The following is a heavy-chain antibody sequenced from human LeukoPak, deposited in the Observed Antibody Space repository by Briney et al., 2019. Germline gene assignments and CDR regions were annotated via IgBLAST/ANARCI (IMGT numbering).Heavy chain of an antibody. J-gene: IGHJ3*02. V-gene: IGHV3-21*06. CDR1: GFTFGNYA. Sequence: PGESLRLSCVASGFTFGNYAMTWVRHAPGKGLEWVSSIATSSDYIYYARSLKGRFTISRDNAKNSLYLHMNSLRPDDTAVYYCARGRSITILRGVAISDGFDIWGQGTKVTVS. CDR3: ARGRSITILRGVAISDGFDI. D-gene: IGHD3-10*01. CDR2: IATSSDYI.